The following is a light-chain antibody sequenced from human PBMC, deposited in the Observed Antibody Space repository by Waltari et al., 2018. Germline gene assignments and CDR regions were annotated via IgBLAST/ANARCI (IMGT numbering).Light chain of an antibody. J-gene: IGKJ1*01. CDR3: HQYYTTPRT. CDR1: QSISDW. CDR2: RAS. V-gene: IGKV1-5*03. Sequence: DIQMTQSPSTLSASVGDRVSITCRASQSISDWLAWYQQKPGKAPKLLLYRASNLESGVPSRFSGTGSGTEFTLTINSLQAEDVAVYYCHQYYTTPRTFGQGTKVEIK.